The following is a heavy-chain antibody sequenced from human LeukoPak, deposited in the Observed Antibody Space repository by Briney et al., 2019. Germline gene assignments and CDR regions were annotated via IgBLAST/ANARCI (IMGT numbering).Heavy chain of an antibody. V-gene: IGHV1-18*01. CDR3: ARDERRVASPPFDY. J-gene: IGHJ4*02. CDR1: GYTFTSSG. Sequence: ASVRVSCKASGYTFTSSGISWVRQAPGQGLEWLAWVSNYNGNTNYAQNLQGRVTVTADTSTSTAYMELRSPRSDDTAVYYCARDERRVASPPFDYWGQGTLVTVSS. CDR2: VSNYNGNT.